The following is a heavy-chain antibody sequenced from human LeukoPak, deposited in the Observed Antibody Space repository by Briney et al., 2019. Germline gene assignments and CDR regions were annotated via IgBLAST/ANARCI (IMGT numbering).Heavy chain of an antibody. J-gene: IGHJ6*03. Sequence: SETLSLTCAVYGGSFSGYDWSWIRQPPGKGMEWIGEINHSGSTNYNPSLKSRVTISVDTSKNQFSLKLSSVPAADTAVYYCARVWQQLVLPHYFCYYMDVWGKGTTVTVSS. CDR1: GGSFSGYD. V-gene: IGHV4-34*01. CDR2: INHSGST. D-gene: IGHD6-13*01. CDR3: ARVWQQLVLPHYFCYYMDV.